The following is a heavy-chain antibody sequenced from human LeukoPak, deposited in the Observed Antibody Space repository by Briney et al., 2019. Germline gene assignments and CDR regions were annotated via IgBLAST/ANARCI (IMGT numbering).Heavy chain of an antibody. CDR2: ISYDGSNK. Sequence: PSETLSLTCTVSGGSISSSSYYWGWIRQPPGKGLEWVAVISYDGSNKYYADSVKGRFTFSRDNSKNTLYLQMNSLRAEDTAVYYCAKAGRGGAITMIRGVKGDYYYMDVWGKGTTVTISS. CDR3: AKAGRGGAITMIRGVKGDYYYMDV. V-gene: IGHV3-30*18. D-gene: IGHD3-10*01. CDR1: GGSISSSS. J-gene: IGHJ6*03.